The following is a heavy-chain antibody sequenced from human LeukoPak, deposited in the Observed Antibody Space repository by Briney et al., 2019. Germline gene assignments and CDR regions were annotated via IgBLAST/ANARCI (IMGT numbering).Heavy chain of an antibody. D-gene: IGHD3-10*01. Sequence: ASVKVSCKASGYTFTSYGISWVRQAPGQGLEWMGWISAYNGNTNYAQKLQGRVTMTTDTPTSTAYMELRSLRSDDTAVYYCARDRHYYGSGSFDYWGQGTLVTVSS. CDR1: GYTFTSYG. CDR2: ISAYNGNT. CDR3: ARDRHYYGSGSFDY. V-gene: IGHV1-18*01. J-gene: IGHJ4*02.